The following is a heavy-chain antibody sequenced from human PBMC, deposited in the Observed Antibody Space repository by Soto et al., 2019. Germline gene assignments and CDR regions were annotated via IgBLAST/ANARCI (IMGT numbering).Heavy chain of an antibody. V-gene: IGHV1-69*13. Sequence: ASVKVSCKASGGTFSSYAISWVRQAPGQGLEWLGGIIPIFGTANYAQKFQGRVTITADESTSTAYMELSSLRSEDTAVYYCARAEVYDILTGFYGMDVWGQGTTVTVS. CDR1: GGTFSSYA. J-gene: IGHJ6*02. D-gene: IGHD3-9*01. CDR3: ARAEVYDILTGFYGMDV. CDR2: IIPIFGTA.